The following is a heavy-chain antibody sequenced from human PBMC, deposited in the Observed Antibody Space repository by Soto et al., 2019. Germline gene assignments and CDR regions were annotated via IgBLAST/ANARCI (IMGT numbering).Heavy chain of an antibody. CDR3: AKSLWDTSGWKTDY. D-gene: IGHD6-19*01. V-gene: IGHV4-59*01. CDR1: GDSISSLY. J-gene: IGHJ4*02. Sequence: QVQPQESGPGLVKPSETLSLTCTVSGDSISSLYWSWIRQPPGKGLEWIGYIYYSGSINYNPSLKSRVTISVDPSKNQFSLRLSSVTAADTAVYYCAKSLWDTSGWKTDYWGQGTLVTVSS. CDR2: IYYSGSI.